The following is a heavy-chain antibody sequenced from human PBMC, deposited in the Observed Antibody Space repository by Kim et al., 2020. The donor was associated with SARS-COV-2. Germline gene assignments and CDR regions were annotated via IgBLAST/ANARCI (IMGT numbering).Heavy chain of an antibody. D-gene: IGHD3-22*01. CDR3: ARGVSSAWTLRSWFDP. V-gene: IGHV4-4*02. CDR1: GASISSSSC. Sequence: SETLSLTCVVSGASISSSSCWSWVRQPPGKGLEWIGAVDHSGTTSYNVSLKSRFTISVDKSKNQFSLRLNSVSAADTAVYYCARGVSSAWTLRSWFDPW. CDR2: VDHSGTT. J-gene: IGHJ5*02.